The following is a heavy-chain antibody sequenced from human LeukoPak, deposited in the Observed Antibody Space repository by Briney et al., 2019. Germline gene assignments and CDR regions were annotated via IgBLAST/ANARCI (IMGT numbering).Heavy chain of an antibody. D-gene: IGHD3-10*01. V-gene: IGHV4-34*01. Sequence: SETLSLTCTVSGGSISSYYWSWIRQPPGKGLEWIGEINHSGSTNYNPSLKSRVTISVDTSKNQFSLKLSSVTAADTAVYYCARHGVRGVIGAWFDPWGQGTLVTVSS. CDR2: INHSGST. J-gene: IGHJ5*02. CDR3: ARHGVRGVIGAWFDP. CDR1: GGSISSYY.